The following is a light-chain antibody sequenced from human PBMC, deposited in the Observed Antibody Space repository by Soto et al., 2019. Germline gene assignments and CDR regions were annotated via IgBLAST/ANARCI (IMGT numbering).Light chain of an antibody. V-gene: IGKV3-20*01. J-gene: IGKJ3*01. CDR3: QQYGGSPFT. CDR2: NTF. CDR1: QSFSTSY. Sequence: EIVLTQYPGTLSLSPGERATLSCRASQSFSTSYLAWYQHKPGQAPRLLIYNTFTRATGIPDRFNGSGSGTDFTLTISRLEPEDVAVYYCQQYGGSPFTFGPGNKVDIK.